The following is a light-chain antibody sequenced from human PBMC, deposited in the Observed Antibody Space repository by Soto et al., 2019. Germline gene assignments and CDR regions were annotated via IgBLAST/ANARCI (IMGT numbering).Light chain of an antibody. V-gene: IGKV1-5*03. J-gene: IGKJ1*01. CDR3: QQYNGYSWT. CDR1: QGIRND. CDR2: RAS. Sequence: IRISQSPASLSASVGDRVTITCRASQGIRNDLGWYQQKPGKAPKLLIYRASNLESGVPSRFTGSGSGTEFTLTISSLQPDDFATYYCQQYNGYSWTFGQGTKVDNK.